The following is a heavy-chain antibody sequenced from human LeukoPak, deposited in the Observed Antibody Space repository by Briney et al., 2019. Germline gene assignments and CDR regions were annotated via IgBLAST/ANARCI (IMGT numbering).Heavy chain of an antibody. Sequence: GESLKISCRGSGYTFTSYWIGWVRQMPGKGLEWMGIIFPGASDTRYSPSFQGQVTISADKSISTAYLQWSSLKASDTAMYYCARLPGYCSGGSCYFDYWGQGTLVTVSS. CDR1: GYTFTSYW. CDR2: IFPGASDT. J-gene: IGHJ4*03. V-gene: IGHV5-51*01. D-gene: IGHD2-15*01. CDR3: ARLPGYCSGGSCYFDY.